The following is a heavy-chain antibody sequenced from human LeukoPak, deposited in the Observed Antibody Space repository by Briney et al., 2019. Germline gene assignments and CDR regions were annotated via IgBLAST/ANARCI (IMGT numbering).Heavy chain of an antibody. CDR1: GFTVSSNY. D-gene: IGHD3-9*01. CDR2: ISSSSSTI. Sequence: GGSLRLSCAASGFTVSSNYMSWVRQAPGKGLEWVSYISSSSSTIYYADSVRGRFTISRDNAKNSLYLYMNSLRAEDTAVYYCATSYDILIGYFGSWGQGTLVTVSS. J-gene: IGHJ4*02. CDR3: ATSYDILIGYFGS. V-gene: IGHV3-48*04.